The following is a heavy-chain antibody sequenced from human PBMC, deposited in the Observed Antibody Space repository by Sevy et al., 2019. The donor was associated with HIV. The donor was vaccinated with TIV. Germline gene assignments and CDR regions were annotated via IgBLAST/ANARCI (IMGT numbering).Heavy chain of an antibody. J-gene: IGHJ6*02. CDR1: GFTFSHAW. CDR3: STDPIIVLLVTDGMDV. D-gene: IGHD2-8*02. CDR2: IKSKPDGGTT. Sequence: GESLKISCAASGFTFSHAWMSWVRQAPGKGLEWVGRIKSKPDGGTTDYAAPVKGRFTISRDDSKNTLFLQMNSLKTEGTAVYYCSTDPIIVLLVTDGMDVWGQGTTVTVSS. V-gene: IGHV3-15*01.